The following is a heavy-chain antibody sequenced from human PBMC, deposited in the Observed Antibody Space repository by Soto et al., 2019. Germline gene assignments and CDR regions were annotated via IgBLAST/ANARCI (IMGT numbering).Heavy chain of an antibody. CDR3: AREDGVVGATSAFDY. CDR1: GFSFPSSA. J-gene: IGHJ4*02. D-gene: IGHD1-26*01. CDR2: ITGSGGGT. V-gene: IGHV3-23*01. Sequence: DVQLLESGGGLVQPGGSLRLSCAASGFSFPSSAMTWVRQAPGKGLEWVSAITGSGGGTYYADSVKGRFAISRDNSKNSLYLQMNSLRAEDTAVYYCAREDGVVGATSAFDYWGQGTLVTVSS.